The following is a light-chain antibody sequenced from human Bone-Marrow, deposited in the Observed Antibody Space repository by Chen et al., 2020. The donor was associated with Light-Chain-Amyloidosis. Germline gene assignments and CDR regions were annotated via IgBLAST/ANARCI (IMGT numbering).Light chain of an antibody. Sequence: EIVLTQTPGTLSLSPGDRATLSCRASQSVSSGFLAWYQQIPGQAPMLLIHSASSRATGTPDRFRGSGYGTDFILSITRLEPEDFAVYYCQEYGSSPYTFGQGTKLEMK. J-gene: IGKJ2*01. CDR1: QSVSSGF. CDR3: QEYGSSPYT. V-gene: IGKV3-20*01. CDR2: SAS.